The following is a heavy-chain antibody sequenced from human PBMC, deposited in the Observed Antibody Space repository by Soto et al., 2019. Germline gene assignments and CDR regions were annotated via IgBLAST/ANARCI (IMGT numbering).Heavy chain of an antibody. Sequence: HPGGSLRLSCAASGFTFSSYSMNWVRQAPGKGLEWVSYISSSSSTIYYADSVKGRFTISRDNAKNSLYLQMNSLRDEDTAVYYCARDGEYCTNGVCYTGGMDVWGQGTTVTVSS. V-gene: IGHV3-48*02. CDR1: GFTFSSYS. CDR2: ISSSSSTI. CDR3: ARDGEYCTNGVCYTGGMDV. J-gene: IGHJ6*02. D-gene: IGHD2-8*01.